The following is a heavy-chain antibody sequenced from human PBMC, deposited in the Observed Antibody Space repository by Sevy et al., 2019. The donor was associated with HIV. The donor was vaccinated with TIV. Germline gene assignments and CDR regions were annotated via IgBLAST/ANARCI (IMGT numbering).Heavy chain of an antibody. CDR1: GFTFSKYS. J-gene: IGHJ4*02. CDR3: ASAEAKLDHGDY. D-gene: IGHD1-1*01. CDR2: LSFGCGEI. V-gene: IGHV3-23*01. Sequence: GGSLRLSCAASGFTFSKYSMSWVRQPPGKGLEWVSTLSFGCGEINHADSVKGRFTISRDNSKNSLYLQMNSLRAEDTAVYYCASAEAKLDHGDYWGQGTLVTVSS.